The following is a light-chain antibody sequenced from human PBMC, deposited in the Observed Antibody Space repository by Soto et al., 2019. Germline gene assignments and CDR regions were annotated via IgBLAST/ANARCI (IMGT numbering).Light chain of an antibody. CDR2: SHN. Sequence: QSALTQPPSASGTPGQRVTISCSGSSSNFGSNPVNWYQQLPGTAPKLLIYSHNQRPSGVPDRISGSKSGTSASLAISGLQSEDEADYYCAAWDDSLNGVVFGGGTKLTVL. CDR1: SSNFGSNP. CDR3: AAWDDSLNGVV. V-gene: IGLV1-44*01. J-gene: IGLJ2*01.